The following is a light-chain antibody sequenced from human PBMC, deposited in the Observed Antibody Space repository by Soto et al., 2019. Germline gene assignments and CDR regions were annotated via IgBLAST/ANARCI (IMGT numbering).Light chain of an antibody. CDR3: MQALHTSFT. J-gene: IGKJ3*01. CDR2: LAS. Sequence: DSVMTQSPLSLSVTPGDASSISCKCSQSLLHSNGNNYLDWYLQKPGQSPQLLISLASNRASGGPDRFRGRGSGTDFLLHISSVDAEDVGVDYCMQALHTSFTFGRGTKVYL. V-gene: IGKV2-28*01. CDR1: QSLLHSNGNNY.